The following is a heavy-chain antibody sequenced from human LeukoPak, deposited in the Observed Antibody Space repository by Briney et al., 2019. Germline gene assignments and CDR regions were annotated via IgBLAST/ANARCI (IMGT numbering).Heavy chain of an antibody. CDR3: AASDGEQQLAL. D-gene: IGHD6-13*01. CDR2: ISWNGYST. CDR1: GFTFCAYT. Sequence: GGSLRLSCAASGFTFCAYTMHWVRQAPGKGLEWVSLISWNGYSTYYADSVKGRFTISRDNSKNSLFLQMNSLTTEDTALYYCAASDGEQQLALWGQGTLVTVSS. J-gene: IGHJ4*02. V-gene: IGHV3-43*01.